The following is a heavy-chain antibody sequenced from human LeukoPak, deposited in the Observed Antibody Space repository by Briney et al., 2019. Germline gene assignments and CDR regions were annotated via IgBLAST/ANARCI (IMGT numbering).Heavy chain of an antibody. J-gene: IGHJ6*02. Sequence: SETLSLTCAVYGGSFSGYYWSWIRQPPGKGLEWIGEINHSGSTNYNPSLKSRVTISVDTSKNQFSLKLSSVTAADTVVYYCARATYSSGWYVSMDYYYGMDVWGQGTTVTVSS. CDR2: INHSGST. CDR3: ARATYSSGWYVSMDYYYGMDV. CDR1: GGSFSGYY. V-gene: IGHV4-34*01. D-gene: IGHD6-19*01.